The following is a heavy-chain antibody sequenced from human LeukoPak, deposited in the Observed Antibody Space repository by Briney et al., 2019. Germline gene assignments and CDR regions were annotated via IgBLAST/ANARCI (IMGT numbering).Heavy chain of an antibody. J-gene: IGHJ4*02. CDR1: GGSFTSFY. Sequence: SETLSLTCTVSGGSFTSFYGSWIRQPAGEGLEWIGRFFSCGNTKYNPPFKSRATISLDKFKNQFSLKLTSVAAADTAVYYCARYSGIYGHDYWARGTLVSVSS. CDR2: FFSCGNT. V-gene: IGHV4-4*07. CDR3: ARYSGIYGHDY. D-gene: IGHD3-10*01.